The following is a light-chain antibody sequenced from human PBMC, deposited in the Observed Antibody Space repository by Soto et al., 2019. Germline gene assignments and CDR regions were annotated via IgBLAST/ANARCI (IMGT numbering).Light chain of an antibody. CDR1: NIGTKS. V-gene: IGLV3-21*02. CDR3: QVWDSRGYQGV. CDR2: DDS. Sequence: SYELTQPPSVSVAPGQTASITCGGNNIGTKSVHWYQHKPGQAPVLVVYDDSDRPSGIPERFSGSNSGNTATLTIGRVEGGDEADYYCQVWDSRGYQGVFGGGTKLTVL. J-gene: IGLJ2*01.